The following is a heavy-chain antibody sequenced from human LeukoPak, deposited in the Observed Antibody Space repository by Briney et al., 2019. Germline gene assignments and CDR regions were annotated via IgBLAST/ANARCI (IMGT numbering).Heavy chain of an antibody. CDR1: GGSFSGYY. CDR3: ARDSISYYYGSRGFDP. D-gene: IGHD3-10*01. J-gene: IGHJ5*02. CDR2: INHSGST. V-gene: IGHV4-34*01. Sequence: PSETLSLTCAVYGGSFSGYYWSWIRQPPGKGLEWIGEINHSGSTNYNPSLKSRVTISVDTSKNQFSLKPSSVTAADTAVYYCARDSISYYYGSRGFDPWGQGTLVTVSS.